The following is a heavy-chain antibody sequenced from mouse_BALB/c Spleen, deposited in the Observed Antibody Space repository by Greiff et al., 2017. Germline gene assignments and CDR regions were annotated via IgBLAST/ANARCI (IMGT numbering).Heavy chain of an antibody. CDR3: ARSIYDGYYDWFAY. Sequence: VQLQQSGPELVKPGASVKMSCKASGYTFTDYVISWVKQRTGQGLEWIGEIYPGSGSTYYNEKFKGKATLTADKSSNTAYMQLSSLTSEDSAVYFCARSIYDGYYDWFAYWGQGTLVTVSA. J-gene: IGHJ3*01. CDR1: GYTFTDYV. CDR2: IYPGSGST. D-gene: IGHD2-3*01. V-gene: IGHV1-77*01.